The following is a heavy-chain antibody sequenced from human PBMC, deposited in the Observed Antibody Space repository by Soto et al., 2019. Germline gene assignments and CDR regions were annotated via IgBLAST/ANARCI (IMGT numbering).Heavy chain of an antibody. V-gene: IGHV4-39*01. CDR2: IYYSGST. CDR1: GGSISSSSYY. J-gene: IGHJ4*02. Sequence: QLQLQESGPGLVKPSETLSLTCTVSGGSISSSSYYWGWIRQPPGKGLEWIGSIYYSGSTYYNPSLKSRVTISVDTSKNQFSLKLSSVTAADTAVYYCARLCSGGSCYRAPDYWGQGTLVTVSS. D-gene: IGHD2-15*01. CDR3: ARLCSGGSCYRAPDY.